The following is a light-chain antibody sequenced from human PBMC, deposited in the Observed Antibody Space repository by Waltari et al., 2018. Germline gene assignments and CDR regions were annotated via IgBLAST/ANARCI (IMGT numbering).Light chain of an antibody. J-gene: IGLJ3*02. CDR1: SSYVGANNF. V-gene: IGLV2-11*01. Sequence: QSALTQPRSVSGSPGQSVTISCTGTSSYVGANNFVSWYQHHPDKAPKLIIYDINKRPSGVPGRFSGSKSGNTASLTISGLQAEDEADYYCCSCVGRNIYWVFGGGTKLTVL. CDR2: DIN. CDR3: CSCVGRNIYWV.